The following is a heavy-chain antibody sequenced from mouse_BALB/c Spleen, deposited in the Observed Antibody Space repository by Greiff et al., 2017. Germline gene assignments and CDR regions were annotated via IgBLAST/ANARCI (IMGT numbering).Heavy chain of an antibody. CDR3: ARTSSPAGRAWFAY. CDR2: ISSGGGNT. D-gene: IGHD1-1*01. V-gene: IGHV5-9*03. CDR1: AFTFSSYT. Sequence: EVMLVESGGGLVKPGGSLKLSCAASAFTFSSYTMSWVRQTPEKRLEWVATISSGGGNTYYPDSVKGRFTISRDNAKNNLYLQMSSLRSEDTALYYCARTSSPAGRAWFAYWGQGTLVTVSA. J-gene: IGHJ3*01.